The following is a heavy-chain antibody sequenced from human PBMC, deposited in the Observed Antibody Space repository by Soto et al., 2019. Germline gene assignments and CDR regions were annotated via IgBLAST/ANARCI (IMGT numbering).Heavy chain of an antibody. CDR2: INHSGST. D-gene: IGHD6-13*01. CDR1: GGSFSGYY. CDR3: ARGIKAIGIAAAGPVAYFDY. Sequence: SETLSLTCAVYGGSFSGYYWSWIRQPPGKGLEWIGEINHSGSTNYNPSLKSRVTISVDTSKNQFSLKLSSVTAADTAVYYCARGIKAIGIAAAGPVAYFDYWGQGTLVTVSS. V-gene: IGHV4-34*01. J-gene: IGHJ4*02.